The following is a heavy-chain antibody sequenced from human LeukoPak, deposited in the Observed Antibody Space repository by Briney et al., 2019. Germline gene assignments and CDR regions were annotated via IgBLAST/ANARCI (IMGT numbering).Heavy chain of an antibody. CDR2: INPNSGGT. V-gene: IGHV1-2*02. D-gene: IGHD1-26*01. CDR1: GYTFTGYY. Sequence: ASVKVSCKASGYTFTGYYMHWVRQAPGQGLEWMGWINPNSGGTNYAQKFQGRVTMTRDTSISTAYMELSSLRSEDTAVYYCARQSPWEPTMNSPSDAFDIWGQGTMVTVSS. CDR3: ARQSPWEPTMNSPSDAFDI. J-gene: IGHJ3*02.